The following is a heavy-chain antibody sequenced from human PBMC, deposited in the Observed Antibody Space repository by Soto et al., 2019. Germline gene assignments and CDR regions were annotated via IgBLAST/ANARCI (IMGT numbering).Heavy chain of an antibody. D-gene: IGHD6-19*01. Sequence: EVQLVESGGGLVQPGGSLRVSCXASXFTFXXXXXXWVRQAPGKGLVWVSRINSDGSSTSYADSVKGRFTISRDNAKNTLYLQMNSLRAEDTAIYYCARRGAVAGLHYWGQGTLVTVSS. CDR3: ARRGAVAGLHY. CDR2: INSDGSST. CDR1: XFTFXXXX. J-gene: IGHJ4*02. V-gene: IGHV3-74*01.